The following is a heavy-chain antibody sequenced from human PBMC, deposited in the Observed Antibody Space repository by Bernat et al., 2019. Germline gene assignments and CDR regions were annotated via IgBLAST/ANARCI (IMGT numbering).Heavy chain of an antibody. V-gene: IGHV3-53*05. J-gene: IGHJ6*02. CDR3: ARRYCYQMDV. Sequence: EVQLVETGGGLIQPGGSLRLSCAASGLTVSSNDMTWVRQAPGKGLEWVSVIHKGGRTYYADSGKGRFTISRDNSKNTLYVEMNSLRAEDTAVYYCARRYCYQMDVWGQGTTVTVSS. CDR1: GLTVSSND. D-gene: IGHD2-21*01. CDR2: IHKGGRT.